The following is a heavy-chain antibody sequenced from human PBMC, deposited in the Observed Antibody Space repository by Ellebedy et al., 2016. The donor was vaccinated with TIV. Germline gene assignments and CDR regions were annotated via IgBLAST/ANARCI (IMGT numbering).Heavy chain of an antibody. V-gene: IGHV4-4*07. CDR2: IYSSGTT. J-gene: IGHJ3*02. Sequence: MPSETLSLTCTVPGGSINNRYWSWIRQVAGKGLEWIGRIYSSGTTNYNPSLNSRVTMSVDTSKNQFSLRLTSVTAADTAIYYCARWFDASDNDAFDIWGQGRVVIVSS. CDR3: ARWFDASDNDAFDI. CDR1: GGSINNRY. D-gene: IGHD2-2*01.